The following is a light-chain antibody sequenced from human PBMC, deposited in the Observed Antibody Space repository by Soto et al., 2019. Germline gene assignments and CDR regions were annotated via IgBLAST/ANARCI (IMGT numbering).Light chain of an antibody. CDR1: QDISKF. J-gene: IGKJ4*01. V-gene: IGKV1-33*01. CDR3: QQYEDLPLT. Sequence: DIQMTQSPSSLSASVGYRVTITCQASQDISKFLNWYQLKPGKAPRLLIFDASSVETGVPSRFSGSGSGTHFTFTIDSLQAEDLATYYCQQYEDLPLTFGGGTTVEI. CDR2: DAS.